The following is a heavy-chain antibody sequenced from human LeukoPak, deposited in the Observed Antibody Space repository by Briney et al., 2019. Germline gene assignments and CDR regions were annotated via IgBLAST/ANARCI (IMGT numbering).Heavy chain of an antibody. J-gene: IGHJ4*02. V-gene: IGHV1-46*01. Sequence: ASVKVSCKASGYTFTSYYMHWVRQAPGQGLEWMGIINPSGGSTSYAQKFQGRVTMTRDTSTSTVYMGLSSLRSEDTAVYYCARDLATYYYDSSGYHYFDYWGQGTLVTVSS. CDR3: ARDLATYYYDSSGYHYFDY. CDR1: GYTFTSYY. CDR2: INPSGGST. D-gene: IGHD3-22*01.